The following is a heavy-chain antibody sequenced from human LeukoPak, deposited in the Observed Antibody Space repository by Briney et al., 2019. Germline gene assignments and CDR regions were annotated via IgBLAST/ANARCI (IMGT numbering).Heavy chain of an antibody. CDR2: IYSSGTT. CDR1: GGSISSYY. CDR3: TRLSHVAGAPKVSWFDP. J-gene: IGHJ5*02. V-gene: IGHV4-4*09. D-gene: IGHD2-15*01. Sequence: SETLSLTCTVSGGSISSYYWSWIRQPPGKGLEWIGYIYSSGTTNYNPSLKSRVTISIDTSQMQLSLGLTSVTAADTAVYYCTRLSHVAGAPKVSWFDPWGQGTLVTVSS.